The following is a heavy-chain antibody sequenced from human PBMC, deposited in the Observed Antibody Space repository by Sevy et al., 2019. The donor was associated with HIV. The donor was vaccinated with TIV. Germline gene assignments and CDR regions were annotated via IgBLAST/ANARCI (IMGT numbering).Heavy chain of an antibody. J-gene: IGHJ5*02. D-gene: IGHD1-26*01. Sequence: ASVKVSCTTSGSTFSGYYIQWLRQAPGQGPEWMGRINPHSGDTKYASKFQGRVTMTRDTSIKTAYMELTRLTSDDTAMYYCAGQFSGGYNWFDPWGQGTLVTVSS. CDR3: AGQFSGGYNWFDP. CDR2: INPHSGDT. CDR1: GSTFSGYY. V-gene: IGHV1-2*06.